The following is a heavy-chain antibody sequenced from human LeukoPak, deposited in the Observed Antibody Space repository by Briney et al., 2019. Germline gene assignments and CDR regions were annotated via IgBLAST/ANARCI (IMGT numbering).Heavy chain of an antibody. CDR2: ISWNSGSI. V-gene: IGHV3-9*01. CDR1: GFTFDDYA. CDR3: ARNGGAAASEFDY. Sequence: SGGSLRLSCAASGFTFDDYAMHWVRQAPGKGLEWVSGISWNSGSIGYADSVKGRFTISRDNAKNSLYLQMNSLRAEDTAVYYCARNGGAAASEFDYWGQGTLVTVSS. D-gene: IGHD6-13*01. J-gene: IGHJ4*02.